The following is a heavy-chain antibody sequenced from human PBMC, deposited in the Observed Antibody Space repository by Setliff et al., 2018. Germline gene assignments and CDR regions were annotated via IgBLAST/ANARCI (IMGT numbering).Heavy chain of an antibody. CDR3: AKDLAHYYGSGSSPIDY. J-gene: IGHJ4*02. V-gene: IGHV3-48*01. Sequence: GGSLRLSCAASGLSFSTSAMHWVRQAPGKGLEWVSYISSSSTSIYSDSVKDRFTISRDKAKKSLYLQMDSLRAEDTAVYYCAKDLAHYYGSGSSPIDYWGQGTLVTVSS. CDR1: GLSFSTSA. CDR2: ISSSSTSI. D-gene: IGHD3-10*01.